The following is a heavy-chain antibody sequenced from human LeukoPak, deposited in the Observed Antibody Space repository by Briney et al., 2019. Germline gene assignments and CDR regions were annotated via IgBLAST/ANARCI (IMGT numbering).Heavy chain of an antibody. Sequence: GGSLRLSCAVSGFTSSSYWMSWVRQAPGKGLEWVANIKQDGSEKYYVDSVKGRFTISRDNAKNSLYLQMNSLRVEDTAVYYCARRSGHYYDSSGYYHENAFDIWGQGTMVTVSS. CDR1: GFTSSSYW. CDR2: IKQDGSEK. V-gene: IGHV3-7*01. J-gene: IGHJ3*02. D-gene: IGHD3-22*01. CDR3: ARRSGHYYDSSGYYHENAFDI.